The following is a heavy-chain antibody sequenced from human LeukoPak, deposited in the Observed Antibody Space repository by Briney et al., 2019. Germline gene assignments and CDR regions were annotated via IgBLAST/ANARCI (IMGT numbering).Heavy chain of an antibody. D-gene: IGHD6-19*01. CDR3: ARGSLDSSGWEPFDY. J-gene: IGHJ4*02. CDR1: GYTFTSYA. CDR2: IIAGNGNT. V-gene: IGHV1-3*01. Sequence: ASVKVSCKASGYTFTSYAIHWVRQAPGQRLEWMGWIIAGNGNTKYSQKFQGRVTITRDTSASTAYMELSSLRSEDTAVYYCARGSLDSSGWEPFDYWGQGTLVTVSS.